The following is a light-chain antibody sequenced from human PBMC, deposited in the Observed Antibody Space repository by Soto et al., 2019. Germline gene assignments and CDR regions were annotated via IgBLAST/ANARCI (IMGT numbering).Light chain of an antibody. CDR2: GAS. V-gene: IGKV3-15*01. J-gene: IGKJ2*01. CDR3: QQHNDWPPIT. CDR1: QSVRDK. Sequence: ETVLTQSPATLSVSPGERATLSCRASQSVRDKLAWYQQKPGQAPRLLIYGASTRAPGIPARLSGSGFGSAFSPTISSLQSEDFAGYYCQQHNDWPPITFGQGTKLEIK.